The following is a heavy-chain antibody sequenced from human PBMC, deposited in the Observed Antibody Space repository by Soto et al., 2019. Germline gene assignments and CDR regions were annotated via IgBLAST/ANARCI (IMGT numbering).Heavy chain of an antibody. CDR3: ARVDYSDSSGYYGY. V-gene: IGHV1-18*04. J-gene: IGHJ4*02. CDR1: GYTFTIYG. D-gene: IGHD3-22*01. CDR2: ISGYNGNT. Sequence: QVQLVQSGAEVKKPGASVKVSCKASGYTFTIYGISWVRQAPGQGLEWMGWISGYNGNTDYAQNLQDRVTLTTDASTSSVYMELRSLRPDDTAVYYCARVDYSDSSGYYGYWGQGTLMTLSS.